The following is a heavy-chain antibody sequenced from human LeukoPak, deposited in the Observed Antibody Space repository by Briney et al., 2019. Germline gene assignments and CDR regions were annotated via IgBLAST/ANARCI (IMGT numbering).Heavy chain of an antibody. CDR1: GGSISSYY. D-gene: IGHD7-27*01. Sequence: PSETLSLTCTVSGGSISSYYWSWIRQPPGKGLEWIGYIYYSGSTNYNPSLKSRVTISVDTSKNQFSLKLSSVTAADTAVYYCAKDQPGYYYYGMDVWGQGTTVTVSS. CDR2: IYYSGST. V-gene: IGHV4-59*01. CDR3: AKDQPGYYYYGMDV. J-gene: IGHJ6*02.